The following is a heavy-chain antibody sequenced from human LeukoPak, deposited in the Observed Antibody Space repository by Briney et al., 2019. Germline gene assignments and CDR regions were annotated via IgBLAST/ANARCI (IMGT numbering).Heavy chain of an antibody. Sequence: GASVKVSCKASGYTFTSYGISWVRQAPGQGLEWMGWISAYNGNTNYAQKLQGRVTMTTDTSTSTAYMELRSLRSDDTAVYYCARDSSRRRFLERVFYYYYMDVWGKGTTVTVSS. CDR2: ISAYNGNT. D-gene: IGHD3-3*01. J-gene: IGHJ6*03. V-gene: IGHV1-18*01. CDR3: ARDSSRRRFLERVFYYYYMDV. CDR1: GYTFTSYG.